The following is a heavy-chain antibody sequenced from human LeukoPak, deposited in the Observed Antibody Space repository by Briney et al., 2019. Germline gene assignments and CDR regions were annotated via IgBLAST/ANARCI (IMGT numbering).Heavy chain of an antibody. V-gene: IGHV3-21*01. Sequence: AGGSLRLSCAASGFTFSTYIMNWVRQAPGKGPEWASSITSSGTSIYYADSVKGRFTVSRDNAKNSLYLQMNSLRAEDTAVYYCARDQFLDYWGQGTLVTVSS. J-gene: IGHJ4*02. CDR2: ITSSGTSI. CDR3: ARDQFLDY. CDR1: GFTFSTYI.